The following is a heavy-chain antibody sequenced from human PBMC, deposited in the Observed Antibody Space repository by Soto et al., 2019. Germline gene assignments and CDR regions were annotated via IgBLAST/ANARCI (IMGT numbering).Heavy chain of an antibody. CDR1: GGSVSNGNYY. CDR3: ATPTVTKFV. D-gene: IGHD4-17*01. CDR2: IYDSGRT. V-gene: IGHV4-61*03. Sequence: SETLSLTCTVSGGSVSNGNYYWSWIRQPPGQGLEWIGYIYDSGRTNYNPSLKSRVTISVDTSKNHFSLNLSSVTAADTAVYYCATPTVTKFVWGQGTLVTVSS. J-gene: IGHJ4*02.